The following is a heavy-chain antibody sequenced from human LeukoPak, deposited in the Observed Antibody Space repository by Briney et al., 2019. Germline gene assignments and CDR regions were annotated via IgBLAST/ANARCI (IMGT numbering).Heavy chain of an antibody. CDR3: ARKEDFWSGYRY. D-gene: IGHD3-3*01. V-gene: IGHV4-59*01. Sequence: SETLSLTCTVSGGSISSYYWSWIRQPPGKGLEWIGYIYYSGSTNYNPSLKSRVTISVDTSKNQFSLKLSSVTAADTAVYYCARKEDFWSGYRYWGQGTLVTVSS. CDR2: IYYSGST. CDR1: GGSISSYY. J-gene: IGHJ4*02.